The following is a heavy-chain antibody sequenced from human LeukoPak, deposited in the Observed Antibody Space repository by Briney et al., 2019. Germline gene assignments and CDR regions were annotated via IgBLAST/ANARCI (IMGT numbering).Heavy chain of an antibody. V-gene: IGHV3-21*01. CDR2: ISSGSSYI. Sequence: PGGSLRLSCATSGFTFSSYIMNWVRQAPGKGLEWVSSISSGSSYIYYADSVKGRFTISRDNAKNSLYLQMNSLRAEDTAVYYCARDPFGGVGDYNDAFDIWGQGTIVTVSS. J-gene: IGHJ3*02. CDR1: GFTFSSYI. D-gene: IGHD4-17*01. CDR3: ARDPFGGVGDYNDAFDI.